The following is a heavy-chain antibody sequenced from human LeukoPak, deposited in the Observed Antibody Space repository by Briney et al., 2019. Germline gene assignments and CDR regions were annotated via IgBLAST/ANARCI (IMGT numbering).Heavy chain of an antibody. CDR1: GGSISSYY. V-gene: IGHV4-59*01. CDR3: ARLGYCSSTSCFKFDP. CDR2: IYYSGGT. Sequence: SETLSLTCTVSGGSISSYYWSWIRQPPGKGLEWIGYIYYSGGTNYNPSLKSRVTISVDTSKNQFSLKLSSVTAADTAVYYCARLGYCSSTSCFKFDPWGQGTLVTVSS. D-gene: IGHD2-2*01. J-gene: IGHJ5*02.